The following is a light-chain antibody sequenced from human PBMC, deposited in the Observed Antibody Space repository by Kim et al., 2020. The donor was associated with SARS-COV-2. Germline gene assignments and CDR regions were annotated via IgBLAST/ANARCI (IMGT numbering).Light chain of an antibody. J-gene: IGKJ4*01. CDR3: QQYNKWPLA. V-gene: IGKV3-15*01. CDR1: QSLSND. Sequence: EIVITQSPATLSVSPGERATLSCRASQSLSNDLAWYQQRPGQAPRLLIYGASARATGIPARFSGSGSGTEFTLTISSLQSEDFAVYYCQQYNKWPLAFGGGTKLEI. CDR2: GAS.